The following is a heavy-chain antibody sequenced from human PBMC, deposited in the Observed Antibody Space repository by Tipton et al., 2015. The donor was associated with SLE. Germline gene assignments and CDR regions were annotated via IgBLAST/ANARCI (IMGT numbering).Heavy chain of an antibody. J-gene: IGHJ4*02. V-gene: IGHV4-4*07. CDR2: IYTGGSA. D-gene: IGHD6-19*01. Sequence: TLSLTCTVSGDSVSNSYWSWIRQPAGKGLERIGRIYTGGSANYNPSLRSRVTMSLDTSKNQFSLNLMSVTAADTAVYYCAREVYRTGSGYYFDYWDQGTLVTVSS. CDR3: AREVYRTGSGYYFDY. CDR1: GDSVSNSY.